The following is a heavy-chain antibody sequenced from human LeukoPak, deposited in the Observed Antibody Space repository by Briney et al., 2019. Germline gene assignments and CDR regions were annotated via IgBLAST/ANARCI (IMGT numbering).Heavy chain of an antibody. CDR1: GFTFSDYY. CDR3: ARVRSSRPYYYYYMDV. Sequence: TGGSLRLSCAASGFTFSDYYMSWIRQAPGKGLEWVSYISSSGSTIYYADSVKGRFTISRDNAKNSLYLQMNSLRAEDTAVYYCARVRSSRPYYYYYMDVWGKGTTVTVS. J-gene: IGHJ6*03. CDR2: ISSSGSTI. D-gene: IGHD6-6*01. V-gene: IGHV3-11*04.